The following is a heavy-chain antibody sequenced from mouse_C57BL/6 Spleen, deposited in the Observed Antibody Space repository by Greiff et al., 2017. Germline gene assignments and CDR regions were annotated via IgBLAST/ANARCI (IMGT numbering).Heavy chain of an antibody. CDR2: ISDGGSYT. Sequence: EVKLMESGGGLVKPGGSLKLSCAASGFTFSSYAMSWVRQTPEKRLEWVATISDGGSYTYYPDNVKGRFTLSRDTAKNNLYLQMSHLKSEDTAMYYCARYYYGSRRYFDVWGTGTTVTVSS. V-gene: IGHV5-4*03. CDR3: ARYYYGSRRYFDV. J-gene: IGHJ1*03. CDR1: GFTFSSYA. D-gene: IGHD1-1*01.